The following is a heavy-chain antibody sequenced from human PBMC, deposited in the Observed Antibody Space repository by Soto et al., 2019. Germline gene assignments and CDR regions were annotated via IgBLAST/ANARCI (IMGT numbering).Heavy chain of an antibody. CDR3: ARFLGATVTTPGGY. CDR2: ISAYNGNT. Sequence: ASVKVSCKASGYTFTSYGISWVRQAPGQGLEWMGWISAYNGNTNYAQKLQGRVTMTTDTSTSTAYMELRSLRSDDTAVYYCARFLGATVTTPGGYWGQGTLVTVSS. V-gene: IGHV1-18*01. J-gene: IGHJ4*02. D-gene: IGHD4-17*01. CDR1: GYTFTSYG.